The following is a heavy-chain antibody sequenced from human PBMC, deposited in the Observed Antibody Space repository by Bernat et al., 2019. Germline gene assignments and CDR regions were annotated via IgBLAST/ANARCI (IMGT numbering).Heavy chain of an antibody. Sequence: EVQLVESGGDLVQPGGSLRLSCAVSGFTVSSNYMTWVRQAPGKGLEWVSVIYTSGSTYYADSVKGRFTSSRDNSKNTLYLQMNSLRGEETAIYSCAGDTSGGGDAFDIWGQGTLVTVSS. CDR3: AGDTSGGGDAFDI. V-gene: IGHV3-66*02. CDR1: GFTVSSNY. D-gene: IGHD1-1*01. CDR2: IYTSGST. J-gene: IGHJ3*02.